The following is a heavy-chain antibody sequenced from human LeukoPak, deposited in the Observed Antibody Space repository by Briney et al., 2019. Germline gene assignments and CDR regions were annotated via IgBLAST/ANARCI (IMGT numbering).Heavy chain of an antibody. V-gene: IGHV1-18*01. CDR1: GYTFTSYG. CDR2: ISSYNGNT. Sequence: ASVKVSCKASGYTFTSYGISWVRQAPGQGLEWMGWISSYNGNTNYAQTLQGRVTMSTDTYTGTAYLELRSLRSDDTAVYYCARRVAVARRDAFDIWGQGTMVTVSS. J-gene: IGHJ3*02. CDR3: ARRVAVARRDAFDI. D-gene: IGHD6-19*01.